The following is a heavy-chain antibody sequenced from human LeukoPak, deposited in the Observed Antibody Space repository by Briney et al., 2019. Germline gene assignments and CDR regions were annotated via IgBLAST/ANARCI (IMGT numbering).Heavy chain of an antibody. J-gene: IGHJ4*02. CDR2: IHHSGRS. CDR1: ADSLSSGGHY. CDR3: ARGGNRFGGFYFDY. D-gene: IGHD3-10*01. Sequence: SETLSLTCTVSADSLSSGGHYWAWIRQFPGKGLESIGFIHHSGRSRHNPSLKDRAAISVDASRKQFALKLSSVTAADTAMYYCARGGNRFGGFYFDYWGQGIQVIVSS. V-gene: IGHV4-31*03.